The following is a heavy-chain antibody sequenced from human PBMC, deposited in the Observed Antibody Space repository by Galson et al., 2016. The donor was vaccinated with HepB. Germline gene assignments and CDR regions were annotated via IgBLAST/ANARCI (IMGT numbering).Heavy chain of an antibody. V-gene: IGHV4-39*01. Sequence: SETLSLTCTVSGGSISSASYFWAWIRQPPGKGLEWIGGIHYTGSTYYNPSPKSRVSISVDTSKNQFSLRLSSVTAADSAVYYCARLPPPGPEVTMFFFDYWGQGTLVTVSS. CDR2: IHYTGST. CDR3: ARLPPPGPEVTMFFFDY. CDR1: GGSISSASYF. J-gene: IGHJ4*02. D-gene: IGHD3-10*02.